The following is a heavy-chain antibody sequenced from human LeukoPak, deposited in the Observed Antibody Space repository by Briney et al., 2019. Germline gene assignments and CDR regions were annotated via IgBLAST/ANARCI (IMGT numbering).Heavy chain of an antibody. CDR2: ITVYNNKT. CDR3: ARVISGWDGTNWFDP. J-gene: IGHJ5*02. V-gene: IGHV1-8*02. CDR1: DYSFSTYT. D-gene: IGHD6-19*01. Sequence: ASVKVSCKASDYSFSTYTVSWVRQAPGQGLEWMALITVYNNKTDYAQKFQGRVTMTRNTSISTAYMELSSLRSEDTAVYYCARVISGWDGTNWFDPWGQGTLVTVSS.